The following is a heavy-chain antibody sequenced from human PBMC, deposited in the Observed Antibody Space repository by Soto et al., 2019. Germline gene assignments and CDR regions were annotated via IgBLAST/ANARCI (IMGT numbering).Heavy chain of an antibody. D-gene: IGHD1-26*01. CDR1: GFTFSRYA. J-gene: IGHJ4*02. CDR2: ISGSGGST. V-gene: IGHV3-23*01. CDR3: AKTGGTYSPFDY. Sequence: EVQLLESGGGLVQPGGSLRLSCAASGFTFSRYAMGWVRQAPGKGLEWVSTISGSGGSTYFADSVKGRFTISRDNSKTTLYLLMNSLRAEDTAVYYCAKTGGTYSPFDYWGQGTLVTVSS.